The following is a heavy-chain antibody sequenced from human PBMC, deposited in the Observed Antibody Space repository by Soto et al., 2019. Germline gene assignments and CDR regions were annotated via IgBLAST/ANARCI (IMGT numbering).Heavy chain of an antibody. D-gene: IGHD3-9*01. Sequence: LTCAVYGGSFSGYYWSWIRQPPGKGLEWIGEINHSGSTNYNPSLKSRVTISVDTSKNQFSLKLSSVTPADTAVYYCARELRYFDWLPIGILSYYYYGMDVWGQGTTVTVSS. V-gene: IGHV4-34*01. J-gene: IGHJ6*02. CDR2: INHSGST. CDR3: ARELRYFDWLPIGILSYYYYGMDV. CDR1: GGSFSGYY.